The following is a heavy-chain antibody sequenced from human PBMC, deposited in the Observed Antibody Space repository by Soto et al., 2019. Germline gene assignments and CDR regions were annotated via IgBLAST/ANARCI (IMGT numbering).Heavy chain of an antibody. J-gene: IGHJ4*02. CDR1: GFTFTNYA. D-gene: IGHD3-10*01. CDR3: ARGIWTMTRGSYYFDN. V-gene: IGHV1-3*01. CDR2: INAGNDDT. Sequence: QIQLVQSGTEVKRPGASVRLSCVTSGFTFTNYAIQWVRQAPGQRPEWMGWINAGNDDTRYSQSLQGRITITRDAPAGTVYMELNSLISEDAAIYYCARGIWTMTRGSYYFDNWGQGTLVTVTS.